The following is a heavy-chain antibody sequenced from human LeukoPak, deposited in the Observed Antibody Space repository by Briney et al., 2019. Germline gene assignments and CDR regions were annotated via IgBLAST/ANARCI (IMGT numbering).Heavy chain of an antibody. J-gene: IGHJ4*02. V-gene: IGHV1-2*02. Sequence: ASVKVSCKASGYTFTGYYMHWVRQAPGQGLEWMGWINPNSGGTNYAQKFQGRVTMTRDTSISTAYMELSRLRSDDTAVYYCASTCSDFWSGYCNFDYWGQGTLVTVSS. CDR3: ASTCSDFWSGYCNFDY. CDR2: INPNSGGT. D-gene: IGHD3-3*01. CDR1: GYTFTGYY.